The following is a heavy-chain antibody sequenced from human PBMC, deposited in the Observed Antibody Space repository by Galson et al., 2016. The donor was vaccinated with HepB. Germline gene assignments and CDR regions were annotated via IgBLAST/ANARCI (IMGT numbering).Heavy chain of an antibody. CDR1: GYTFTRYY. CDR2: INPSGDYT. D-gene: IGHD3-3*01. J-gene: IGHJ4*02. Sequence: SCKASGYTFTRYYIHWARQAPGQGLEWMGIINPSGDYTSYAQEFQGRATMTRDTSTSTVYMELSSLRSADTAVYYCARGTLGGYYRSFDYWGQGTLVTVSS. V-gene: IGHV1-46*01. CDR3: ARGTLGGYYRSFDY.